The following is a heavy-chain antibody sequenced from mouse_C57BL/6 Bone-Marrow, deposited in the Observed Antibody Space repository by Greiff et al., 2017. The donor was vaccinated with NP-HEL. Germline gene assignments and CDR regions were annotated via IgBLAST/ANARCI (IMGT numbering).Heavy chain of an antibody. J-gene: IGHJ2*01. CDR2: ISSGGSYP. Sequence: EVKLMESGGDLVKPGASLKISCAASGFTFSSYGMSWVRQTPDKRLEWVATISSGGSYPYYPDSVKGRFTITSDNAKNTRYMQMSSLKSEDTAMYYCARRGVLRSDYWGQGTTLTVSS. CDR3: ARRGVLRSDY. CDR1: GFTFSSYG. V-gene: IGHV5-6*02. D-gene: IGHD1-1*01.